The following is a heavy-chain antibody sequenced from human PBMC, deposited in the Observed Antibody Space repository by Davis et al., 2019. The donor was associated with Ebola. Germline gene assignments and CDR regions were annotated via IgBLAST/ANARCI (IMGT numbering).Heavy chain of an antibody. V-gene: IGHV3-13*01. CDR1: GFTFSSYD. CDR2: IGTAGDT. J-gene: IGHJ4*02. CDR3: ARGGCSSTSCYGIDY. D-gene: IGHD2-2*01. Sequence: GESLKISCAASGFTFSSYDMHWVRQATGKGLEWVSAIGTAGDTYYPGSVKGRFTISRENAKNSLYLQMNSLRAGDTAVYYCARGGCSSTSCYGIDYWGQGTLVTVSS.